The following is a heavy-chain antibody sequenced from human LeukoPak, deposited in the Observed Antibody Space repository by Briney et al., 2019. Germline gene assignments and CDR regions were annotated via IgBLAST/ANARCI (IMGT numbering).Heavy chain of an antibody. Sequence: ASVKVSCKASGYTFTSYYMHWVRQAPGQGLEWMGWINPNSGGTNYAQKFQGRVTMTRDTSISTAYMELSRLRSDDTAVYYCARRIYYYDSSGYSLDYWGQGTLVTVSS. CDR2: INPNSGGT. CDR3: ARRIYYYDSSGYSLDY. V-gene: IGHV1-2*02. CDR1: GYTFTSYY. J-gene: IGHJ4*02. D-gene: IGHD3-22*01.